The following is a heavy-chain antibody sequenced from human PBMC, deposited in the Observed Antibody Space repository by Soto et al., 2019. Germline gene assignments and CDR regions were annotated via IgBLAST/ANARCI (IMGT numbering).Heavy chain of an antibody. Sequence: GESLKISCAASGFTFSDYYMSWIRQAPGKGLEWVSYISSSGSTIYYADSVKGRFTISRDNAKNSLYLQMNSLRAEDTAVYYCARDEDNWNYACGMDVWGQGXTVTVYS. CDR3: ARDEDNWNYACGMDV. J-gene: IGHJ6*02. CDR1: GFTFSDYY. CDR2: ISSSGSTI. V-gene: IGHV3-11*01. D-gene: IGHD1-7*01.